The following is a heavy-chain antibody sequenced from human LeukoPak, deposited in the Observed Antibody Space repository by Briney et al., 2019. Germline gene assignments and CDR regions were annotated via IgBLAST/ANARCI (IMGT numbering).Heavy chain of an antibody. J-gene: IGHJ4*02. CDR1: GLTFEDYA. CDR2: INWNGGST. Sequence: PGGSLRLSCVASGLTFEDYALSWVRQAPGKGLEWVSGINWNGGSTGYADSVKGRFTISRDNAKNSLYLQINSLRAEDTALYYCASHASYYYDSSGYRHFDFWGQGTLVTVSS. CDR3: ASHASYYYDSSGYRHFDF. V-gene: IGHV3-20*04. D-gene: IGHD3-22*01.